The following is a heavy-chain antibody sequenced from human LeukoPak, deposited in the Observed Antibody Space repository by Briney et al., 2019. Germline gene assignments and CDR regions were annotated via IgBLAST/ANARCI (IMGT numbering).Heavy chain of an antibody. CDR1: GFNFSTYT. Sequence: PGGSLRLSCAASGFNFSTYTMNWVRQAPGKGLEWLSYITSSSNSIYYADSVKGRFTISRDNAKNSLYLQMDSLRAEDTAVYYRARASSGYGFYSNYWGQGTLVTVSS. V-gene: IGHV3-48*01. CDR2: ITSSSNSI. D-gene: IGHD3-22*01. J-gene: IGHJ4*02. CDR3: ARASSGYGFYSNY.